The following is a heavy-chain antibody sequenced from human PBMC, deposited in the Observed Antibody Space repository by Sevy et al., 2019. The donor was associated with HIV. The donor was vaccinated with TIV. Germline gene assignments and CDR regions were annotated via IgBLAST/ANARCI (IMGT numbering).Heavy chain of an antibody. J-gene: IGHJ6*02. D-gene: IGHD2-2*01. CDR1: GFTFSNYW. CDR3: ARDCSSTSCLWGLDV. V-gene: IGHV3-7*03. Sequence: RGSLRLSCAASGFTFSNYWMSWVRQAPGKGLEWVANIKKDGSEKYYVDSVKGRLTISRDNAKNSLFLQMNSLRAEDTALYYCARDCSSTSCLWGLDVWGQGTTVTVSS. CDR2: IKKDGSEK.